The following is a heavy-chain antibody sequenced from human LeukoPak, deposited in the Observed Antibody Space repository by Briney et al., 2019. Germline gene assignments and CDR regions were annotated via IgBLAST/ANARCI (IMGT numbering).Heavy chain of an antibody. D-gene: IGHD3-9*01. CDR3: ARGLDVERSSAWSWGPKKFYYNVMDV. J-gene: IGHJ6*02. CDR2: MNPSSGNT. V-gene: IGHV1-8*01. Sequence: GAAVRVSCEVSGYTFTSSNINWVRQAPGQGLEWMGWMNPSSGNTAYAQRFQGRVTMTRDTSTNTAFLQLTSLRSEDTAVYYCARGLDVERSSAWSWGPKKFYYNVMDVWGQGTTVTVSS. CDR1: GYTFTSSN.